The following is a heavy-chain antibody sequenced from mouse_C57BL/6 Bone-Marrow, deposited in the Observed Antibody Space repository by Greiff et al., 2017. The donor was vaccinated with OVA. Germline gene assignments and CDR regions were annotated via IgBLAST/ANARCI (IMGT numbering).Heavy chain of an antibody. V-gene: IGHV1-55*01. D-gene: IGHD2-3*01. Sequence: QVQLQQPGAELVKPGASVKMSCKASGYTFTSYWITWVKQRPGQGLEWIGDIYPGSGSTNYNEKFKSKATLTVDTSSSTAYMQLSSLTSEDSAVYYCARGDGYYGEFAYWGQGTLVTVSA. CDR1: GYTFTSYW. CDR2: IYPGSGST. CDR3: ARGDGYYGEFAY. J-gene: IGHJ3*01.